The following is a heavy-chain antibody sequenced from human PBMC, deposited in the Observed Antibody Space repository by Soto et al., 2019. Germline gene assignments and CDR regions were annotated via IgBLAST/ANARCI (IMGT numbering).Heavy chain of an antibody. V-gene: IGHV3-30-3*01. D-gene: IGHD1-26*01. CDR2: ISYDGSNK. CDR1: GFTFSSYA. Sequence: QVQLVESGGGAVQPGRSLRLSCAASGFTFSSYAMHWVRQAPGKGLEWVAVISYDGSNKYYADSVKGRFTISRDNSKNTLYLQMNSLRAEDTAVYYCARAATGLFDYWGQGTLVTVSS. J-gene: IGHJ4*02. CDR3: ARAATGLFDY.